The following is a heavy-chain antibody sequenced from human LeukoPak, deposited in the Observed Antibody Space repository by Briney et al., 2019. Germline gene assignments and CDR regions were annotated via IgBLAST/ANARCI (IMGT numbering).Heavy chain of an antibody. CDR2: ISGSGGST. Sequence: VGSLRLSCAASGFTFSSYAMSWVRQAPGKGLEWVSAISGSGGSTYYADSVKGRFTISRDNSKNTLYLQMNSLRAEDTAVYYCAKDLQKYSYGPYYFDYWGQGTLVTVSS. V-gene: IGHV3-23*01. D-gene: IGHD5-18*01. CDR1: GFTFSSYA. CDR3: AKDLQKYSYGPYYFDY. J-gene: IGHJ4*02.